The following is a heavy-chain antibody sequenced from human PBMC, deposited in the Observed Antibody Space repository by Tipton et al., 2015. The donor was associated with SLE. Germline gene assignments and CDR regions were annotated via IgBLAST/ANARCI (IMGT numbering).Heavy chain of an antibody. V-gene: IGHV4-39*07. Sequence: TLSLTCTVSGGSITTGPYYWGWIRQPPGKGLEWIGEINHSGSTNYNPSLKSRVTISVDTSKNQFSLKLSSVTAADTAVYYCARNPTSYCSGGSCYSPWFDPWGQGTLVTVSS. J-gene: IGHJ5*02. CDR1: GGSITTGPYY. CDR2: INHSGST. CDR3: ARNPTSYCSGGSCYSPWFDP. D-gene: IGHD2-15*01.